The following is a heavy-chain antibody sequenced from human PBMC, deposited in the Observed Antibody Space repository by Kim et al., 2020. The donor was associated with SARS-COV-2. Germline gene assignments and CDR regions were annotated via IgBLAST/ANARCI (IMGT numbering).Heavy chain of an antibody. CDR2: IYHDGST. Sequence: SETLSLTCAVSGGSVSSSNWWSWVRQPPEKGLEWIVEIYHDGSTHYNPSLKSRVTISVDKPKNQFSLTLSSVTAADTAVYYCARDRGGMAFDIWGQGTMVTVSS. V-gene: IGHV4-4*02. D-gene: IGHD3-10*01. J-gene: IGHJ3*02. CDR3: ARDRGGMAFDI. CDR1: GGSVSSSNW.